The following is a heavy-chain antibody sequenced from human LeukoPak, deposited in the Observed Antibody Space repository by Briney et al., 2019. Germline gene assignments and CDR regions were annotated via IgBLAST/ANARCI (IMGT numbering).Heavy chain of an antibody. D-gene: IGHD5-18*01. CDR2: IYYSGST. CDR1: GGSISSSSYY. J-gene: IGHJ4*02. CDR3: ARARAPAMGIIYYFDY. V-gene: IGHV4-39*07. Sequence: PSETLSLICTVSGGSISSSSYYWGWIRQPPGKGLEWIGSIYYSGSTYYNPSLKSRVTISVDTSKNQFSLKLSSVTAADTAVYYCARARAPAMGIIYYFDYWGQGTLVTVSS.